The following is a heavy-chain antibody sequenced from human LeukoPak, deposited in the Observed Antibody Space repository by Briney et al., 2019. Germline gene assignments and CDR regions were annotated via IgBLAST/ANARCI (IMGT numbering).Heavy chain of an antibody. Sequence: GRSLRLSCVASGFTFDDYGMSWVRHGPGKGPEWVSGISWSSDSTGYADSVKGRFTISRDNAKNSLYLQMNSLRAEDTALYYCARDLRFDGYPYGMDVWGQGTTVTVSS. V-gene: IGHV3-20*04. D-gene: IGHD5-24*01. CDR2: ISWSSDST. CDR3: ARDLRFDGYPYGMDV. CDR1: GFTFDDYG. J-gene: IGHJ6*02.